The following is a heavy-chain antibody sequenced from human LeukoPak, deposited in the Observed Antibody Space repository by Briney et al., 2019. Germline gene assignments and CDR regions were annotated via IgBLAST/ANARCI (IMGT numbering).Heavy chain of an antibody. CDR1: GGSISSSSYY. CDR2: IYDSRST. V-gene: IGHV4-39*01. Sequence: SETLILNCTVSGGSISSSSYYWGWIRQPPGRGLEWIASIYDSRSTYYNPSLKSRLTISVDTSKNQFSLKLNSVTAADTAIYYCARPYHYDSGSRGTAFDIWGPGTMATVSS. D-gene: IGHD3-10*01. CDR3: ARPYHYDSGSRGTAFDI. J-gene: IGHJ3*02.